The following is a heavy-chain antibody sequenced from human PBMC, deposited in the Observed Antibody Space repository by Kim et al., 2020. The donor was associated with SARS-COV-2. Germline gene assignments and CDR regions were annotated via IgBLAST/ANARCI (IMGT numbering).Heavy chain of an antibody. CDR2: ISSSSSPI. J-gene: IGHJ6*02. CDR3: ARHSVVVVPAAMRWVPFGMDV. V-gene: IGHV3-48*04. CDR1: GFTFSSYS. D-gene: IGHD2-2*01. Sequence: GGSLRLSCAASGFTFSSYSMNWVRQAPGKGLEWVSYISSSSSPIYYADSVKGRFTISRDNAKNSLYLQMNSLRAEDTAVYYCARHSVVVVPAAMRWVPFGMDVWGQGTTVTVSS.